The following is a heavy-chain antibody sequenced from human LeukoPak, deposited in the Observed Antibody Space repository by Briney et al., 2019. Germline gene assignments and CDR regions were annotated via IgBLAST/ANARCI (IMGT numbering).Heavy chain of an antibody. CDR3: ARVLPVGASEG. J-gene: IGHJ4*02. V-gene: IGHV1-2*02. D-gene: IGHD1-26*01. CDR1: GYTFTGYY. Sequence: ASVKVSCKASGYTFTGYYMHWVRQAPGQELERMGWINPNSGGTNYAQKFQGRVTMTRDTSISTAYMELSRLRSDDTAVYYCARVLPVGASEGWGQGTLVTVSS. CDR2: INPNSGGT.